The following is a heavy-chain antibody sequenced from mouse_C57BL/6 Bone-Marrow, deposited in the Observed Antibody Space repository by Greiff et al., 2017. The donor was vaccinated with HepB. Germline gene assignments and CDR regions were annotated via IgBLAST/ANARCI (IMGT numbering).Heavy chain of an antibody. CDR1: GFTFSSYG. Sequence: EVKLVESGGDLVKPGGSLKLSCAASGFTFSSYGMSWVRQTPDKRLEWVATISSGGSYTYYPDSVKGRFTISRDNAKNTLYLQMSSLKSEDTAMYYCARHLYWYFDVWGTGTTVTGSS. J-gene: IGHJ1*03. CDR2: ISSGGSYT. V-gene: IGHV5-6*01. CDR3: ARHLYWYFDV.